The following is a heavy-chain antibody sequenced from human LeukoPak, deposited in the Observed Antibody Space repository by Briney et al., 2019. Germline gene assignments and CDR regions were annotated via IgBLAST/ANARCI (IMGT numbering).Heavy chain of an antibody. CDR1: GFTFSTYS. D-gene: IGHD6-19*01. Sequence: GGSLRLSCAASGFTFSTYSMNWVRQAPGKGLEWVSFISYSSRYMDYADSVKGRFTISRDNAKNSLYLQMSSLRAEDMAVYCCAREGSGLDYWGQGTLVTVSS. V-gene: IGHV3-21*01. J-gene: IGHJ4*02. CDR2: ISYSSRYM. CDR3: AREGSGLDY.